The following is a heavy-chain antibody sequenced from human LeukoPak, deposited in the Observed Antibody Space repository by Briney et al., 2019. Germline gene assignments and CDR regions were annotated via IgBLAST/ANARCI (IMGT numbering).Heavy chain of an antibody. Sequence: PSGTLSLTCTVSGGSFSTSSYYWGWVRQPPGKGLEWIGNLYYSGTTYYNPSLKSRVTISIDTSENQFSLKLSSVTAADTAVYYCARLPGTNWMGEYYFDYWGQGTLVTVSS. J-gene: IGHJ4*02. D-gene: IGHD3-16*01. CDR3: ARLPGTNWMGEYYFDY. CDR2: LYYSGTT. CDR1: GGSFSTSSYY. V-gene: IGHV4-39*01.